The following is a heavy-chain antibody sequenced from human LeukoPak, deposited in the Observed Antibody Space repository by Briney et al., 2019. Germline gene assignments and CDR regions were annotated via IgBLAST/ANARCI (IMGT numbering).Heavy chain of an antibody. D-gene: IGHD5-12*01. Sequence: PGGSLRLSCAASGFTVSSNYMSWVRQAPGKGLEWVSVIYSGGSTYYADSVKGRFTISRDNSKNTLYLQMNSLRAEDTAVYYCARDGFYASVATPDYYYYYGMDVWGRGTTVTVSS. V-gene: IGHV3-66*01. CDR1: GFTVSSNY. J-gene: IGHJ6*02. CDR3: ARDGFYASVATPDYYYYYGMDV. CDR2: IYSGGST.